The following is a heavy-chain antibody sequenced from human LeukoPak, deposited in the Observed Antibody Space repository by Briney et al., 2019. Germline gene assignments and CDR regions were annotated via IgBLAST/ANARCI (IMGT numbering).Heavy chain of an antibody. V-gene: IGHV1-8*01. CDR3: ASPHDSSGWYYFDY. Sequence: GGPVKFSCTASGYTFTSYDINWVRQATGQGLEWMGWMNPNSGNTGYAQKFQGRVTMTRNTSISTAYMELSGLRSEDTAVYYCASPHDSSGWYYFDYWGQGTLVTVSS. J-gene: IGHJ4*02. CDR2: MNPNSGNT. CDR1: GYTFTSYD. D-gene: IGHD6-19*01.